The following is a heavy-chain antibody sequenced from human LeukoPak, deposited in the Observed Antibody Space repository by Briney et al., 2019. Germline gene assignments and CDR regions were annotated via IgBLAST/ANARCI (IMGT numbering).Heavy chain of an antibody. CDR1: GGSISSSSYY. V-gene: IGHV4-39*01. CDR2: VYYSGTT. J-gene: IGHJ4*02. CDR3: ARRRRLGPSLDC. Sequence: SETLSLTCTVSGGSISSSSYYWGWIRQPPGKGLEWIGSVYYSGTTYYNASFKSRITISVDTSKTVLSLKLTSVTAADTAVYFCARRRRLGPSLDCWGRGTLVAVSS. D-gene: IGHD1-26*01.